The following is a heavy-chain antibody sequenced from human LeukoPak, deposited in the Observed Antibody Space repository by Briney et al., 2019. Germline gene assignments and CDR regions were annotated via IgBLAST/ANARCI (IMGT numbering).Heavy chain of an antibody. D-gene: IGHD6-19*01. CDR3: ARCPLRSTAVAGTFDY. CDR1: GGTFISYA. CDR2: IIPIFGTA. Sequence: ASVKVSCKASGGTFISYAISWVRQAPGQGLEWMGGIIPIFGTANYAQKFQGRVTITADESTSTAYMELSSLRSEDTAVYYCARCPLRSTAVAGTFDYWGQGTLVTVSS. J-gene: IGHJ4*02. V-gene: IGHV1-69*01.